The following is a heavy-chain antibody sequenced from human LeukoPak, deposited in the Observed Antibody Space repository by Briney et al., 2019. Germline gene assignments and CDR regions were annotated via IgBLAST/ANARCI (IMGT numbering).Heavy chain of an antibody. J-gene: IGHJ4*02. D-gene: IGHD3-3*01. CDR3: ARGGMTIFGVVIGRAFDY. V-gene: IGHV4-34*01. CDR2: INHSGST. CDR1: GGSFSGYY. Sequence: PSETLSLTCAVYGGSFSGYYWSWIRQPPGKGLEWIGEINHSGSTNYNPSLKSRVTISVDTSKNQFSLKLSSVTAADTAVYYCARGGMTIFGVVIGRAFDYWGQGTLVTVSS.